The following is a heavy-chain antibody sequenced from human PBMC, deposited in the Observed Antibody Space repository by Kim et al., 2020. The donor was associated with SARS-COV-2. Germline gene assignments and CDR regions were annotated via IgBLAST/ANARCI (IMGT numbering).Heavy chain of an antibody. J-gene: IGHJ3*02. V-gene: IGHV4-31*03. Sequence: SETLSLTCTVSGGSISSGGYYWSWIRRHPGKGLEWIGYIYYSGSTYYNPSLNSRVTISVDTSKNQFSLKLSSVTAADTAVYYCARAMGGITSFGVVTLSAFDIWGQGTMVTVSS. CDR2: IYYSGST. D-gene: IGHD3-3*01. CDR1: GGSISSGGYY. CDR3: ARAMGGITSFGVVTLSAFDI.